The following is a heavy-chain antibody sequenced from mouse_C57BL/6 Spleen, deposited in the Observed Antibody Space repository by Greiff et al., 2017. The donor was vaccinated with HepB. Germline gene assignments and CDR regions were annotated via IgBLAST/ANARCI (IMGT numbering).Heavy chain of an antibody. J-gene: IGHJ2*01. V-gene: IGHV1-5*01. CDR1: GYTFTSYW. Sequence: VQLQQSGTVLARPGASVKMSCKTSGYTFTSYWMHWVKQRPGQGLEWIGAIYPGNSDTSYNQKFKGKAKLTAVTSASTAYMELSSLTNEDSAVYYCTRPYGSSYYFDYWGQGTTLTVSS. CDR2: IYPGNSDT. CDR3: TRPYGSSYYFDY. D-gene: IGHD1-1*01.